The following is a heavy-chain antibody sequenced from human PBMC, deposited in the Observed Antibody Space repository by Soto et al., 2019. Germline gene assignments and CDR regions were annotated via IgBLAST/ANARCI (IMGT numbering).Heavy chain of an antibody. CDR2: ISWDGGST. D-gene: IGHD4-4*01. Sequence: GGSLRLSCAASGFTFDDYTMHWVRQAPGKGLEWVSLISWDGGSTYYADSVKGRFTISRDNSKNSLYLQMNSLRTEDTALYYCAKATTVTRDYYYYYGMDVWGQGTTVTVSS. CDR3: AKATTVTRDYYYYYGMDV. V-gene: IGHV3-43*01. CDR1: GFTFDDYT. J-gene: IGHJ6*02.